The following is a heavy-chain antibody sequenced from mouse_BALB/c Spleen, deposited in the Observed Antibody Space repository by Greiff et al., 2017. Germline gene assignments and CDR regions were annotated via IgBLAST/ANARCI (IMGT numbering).Heavy chain of an antibody. CDR1: GYTFTSYN. CDR2: IYPGNGDT. CDR3: ARGGYGGAMDY. D-gene: IGHD2-10*02. Sequence: LQQPGAELVKPGASVKMSCKASGYTFTSYNMHWVKQTPGQGLEWIGAIYPGNGDTSYNQKFKGKATLTADKSSSTAYMQLSSLTSEDSAVYYCARGGYGGAMDYWGQGTSVTVSS. V-gene: IGHV1-12*01. J-gene: IGHJ4*01.